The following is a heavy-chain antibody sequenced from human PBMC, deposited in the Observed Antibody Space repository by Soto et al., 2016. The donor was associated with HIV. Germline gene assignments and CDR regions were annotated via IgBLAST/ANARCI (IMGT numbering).Heavy chain of an antibody. CDR2: MNPNSANR. D-gene: IGHD3-10*01. CDR1: GYSFSAYD. J-gene: IGHJ4*02. CDR3: VIFGGMGW. V-gene: IGHV1-8*02. Sequence: QVQLVQSGAEVKKPGASVKVSCKTSGYSFSAYDISWVRQATGQGLEWMGWMNPNSANRGYAQKFQDRVTMTRNTSITTAYMELHSLKFEDTAVYYCVIFGGMGWWGQGTLVTVSS.